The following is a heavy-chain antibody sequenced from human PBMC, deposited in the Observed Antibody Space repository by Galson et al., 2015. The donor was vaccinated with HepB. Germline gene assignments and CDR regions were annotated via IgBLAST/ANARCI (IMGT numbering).Heavy chain of an antibody. V-gene: IGHV5-51*01. D-gene: IGHD1-1*01. Sequence: QSGAEVKKPGESLKISCKGSGYSFTSYWIGWVRQMPGKGLEWMGSIYPGDSDTRYSPSFQGQVTISADKSISTAYLQWSSLKASDTAMYYCARQGPVNEYYYYGMDVWGQGTTVTVSS. CDR2: IYPGDSDT. J-gene: IGHJ6*02. CDR3: ARQGPVNEYYYYGMDV. CDR1: GYSFTSYW.